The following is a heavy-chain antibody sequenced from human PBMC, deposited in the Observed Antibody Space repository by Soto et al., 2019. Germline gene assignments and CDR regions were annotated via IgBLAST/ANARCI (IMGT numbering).Heavy chain of an antibody. CDR2: TYYRSKWYN. CDR3: ARVPGQLGILGGYAFDI. Sequence: SQTLSLTCAISGDSVSSNSAAWNWIRQSPSRGLEWLGRTYYRSKWYNDYAVSVKSRITINADTSKNQFSLQLNSVTPEDTAVYFGARVPGQLGILGGYAFDIWGHGTMVTVSS. J-gene: IGHJ3*02. D-gene: IGHD3-10*01. V-gene: IGHV6-1*01. CDR1: GDSVSSNSAA.